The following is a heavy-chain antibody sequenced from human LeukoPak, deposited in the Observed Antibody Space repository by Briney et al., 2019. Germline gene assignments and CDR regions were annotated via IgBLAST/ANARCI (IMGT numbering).Heavy chain of an antibody. D-gene: IGHD4-23*01. Sequence: GGSLRLSCAASGFTFSSYEMHWVRQAPGKGLEWVSYISSSGSTIYYADSVKGRFTISRDNAKNSLYLQMNSLRAEDTAVYYCARDSVADAFDIWGQGTMVTVSS. J-gene: IGHJ3*02. CDR2: ISSSGSTI. V-gene: IGHV3-48*03. CDR3: ARDSVADAFDI. CDR1: GFTFSSYE.